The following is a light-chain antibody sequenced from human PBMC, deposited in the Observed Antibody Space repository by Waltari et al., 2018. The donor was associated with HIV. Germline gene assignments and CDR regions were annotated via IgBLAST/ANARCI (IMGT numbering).Light chain of an antibody. Sequence: DIQMTQSPSTLSASVGDRVTITCRASQNIGNWLAWYQQKPGKAPNLLIYDASSLQSGLPPRFSGSGSGTEFTLTITNLQPEDFATYFCQQSFDVPLVFGPGTRVD. J-gene: IGKJ3*01. CDR2: DAS. CDR3: QQSFDVPLV. CDR1: QNIGNW. V-gene: IGKV1-5*01.